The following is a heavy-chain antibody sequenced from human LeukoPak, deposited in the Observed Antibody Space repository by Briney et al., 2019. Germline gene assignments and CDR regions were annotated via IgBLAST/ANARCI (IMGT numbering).Heavy chain of an antibody. V-gene: IGHV3-48*01. D-gene: IGHD4-17*01. Sequence: QTGGSLRLSCAASGFIFDSYSMNWVRQAPGRGLEWVSYISSSSTNIYYKDSVKGRFTISRDNAKNSLYLHMTGLRAEDTAVYYCVRNDGENAFDIWGQGTMVIVSS. CDR2: ISSSSTNI. J-gene: IGHJ3*02. CDR3: VRNDGENAFDI. CDR1: GFIFDSYS.